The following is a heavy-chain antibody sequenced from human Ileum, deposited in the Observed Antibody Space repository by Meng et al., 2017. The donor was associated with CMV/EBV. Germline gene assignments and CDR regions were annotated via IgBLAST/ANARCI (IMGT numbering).Heavy chain of an antibody. Sequence: QVHLQEAGPGLVKHSETLSLPCTVSGASISSGDYYWTWIRQPPGKGLEWIGYIYYTGATYYRPSLESRIVISSDTSKNHFSLTLTSVTAADTAVYFCARAKQAAENFDSWGQGTLVTVSS. CDR1: GASISSGDYY. CDR3: ARAKQAAENFDS. V-gene: IGHV4-30-4*08. J-gene: IGHJ5*01. D-gene: IGHD6-13*01. CDR2: IYYTGAT.